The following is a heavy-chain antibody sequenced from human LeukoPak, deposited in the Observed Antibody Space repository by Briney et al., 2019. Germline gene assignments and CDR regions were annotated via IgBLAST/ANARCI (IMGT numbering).Heavy chain of an antibody. CDR2: MNPNSGNT. V-gene: IGHV1-8*01. D-gene: IGHD5-24*01. J-gene: IGHJ5*02. CDR1: GYTFTSYD. CDR3: ARGISRWLFNWFDP. Sequence: ASVKVSCKASGYTFTSYDINWVRQATGQGLERMGWMNPNSGNTGYAQKFQGRVTMTRNTSISTAYMELSSLRSEDTAVYYCARGISRWLFNWFDPWGQGTLVTVSS.